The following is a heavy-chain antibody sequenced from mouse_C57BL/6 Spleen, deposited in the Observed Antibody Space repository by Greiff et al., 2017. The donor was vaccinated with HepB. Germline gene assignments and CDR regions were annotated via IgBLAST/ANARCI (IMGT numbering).Heavy chain of an antibody. CDR2: IDPETGGT. CDR1: GYTFTDYE. Sequence: VQLQQSGAELVRPGASVTLSCKASGYTFTDYEMHWVKQTPVHGLEWIGAIDPETGGTAYNQKFKGKAILTADKSSSTAYMELRSLTSEDSAVYYCTRDDYDVNYYAMDYWGQGTSVTVSS. CDR3: TRDDYDVNYYAMDY. J-gene: IGHJ4*01. V-gene: IGHV1-15*01. D-gene: IGHD2-4*01.